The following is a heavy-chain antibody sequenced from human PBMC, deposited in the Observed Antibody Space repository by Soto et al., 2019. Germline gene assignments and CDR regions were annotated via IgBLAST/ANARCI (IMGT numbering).Heavy chain of an antibody. CDR1: GFTFSSYS. CDR3: AREGQEYYDILTGYSPGDYMDV. J-gene: IGHJ6*03. D-gene: IGHD3-9*01. Sequence: PGGSLRLSCAASGFTFSSYSMNWVRQAPGKGLEWVSSISSSSSYIYYADSVKGRFTISRDNAKNSLYLQMNSLRAEDTAVYYCAREGQEYYDILTGYSPGDYMDVWGKGTTITVSS. CDR2: ISSSSSYI. V-gene: IGHV3-21*01.